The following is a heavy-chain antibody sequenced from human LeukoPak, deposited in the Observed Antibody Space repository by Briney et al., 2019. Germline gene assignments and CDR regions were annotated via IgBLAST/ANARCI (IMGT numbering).Heavy chain of an antibody. D-gene: IGHD2-8*01. Sequence: GGSLRLSCAASGFNFGGHYMSWVRQAPGKGPEWISYVSGNGGDIAYADSVKGRFTISRDNSKNTLYLQMNSLRAEDTAVYYCARDGRVLMVYVGGNWFDPWGQGTLVTVSS. J-gene: IGHJ5*02. CDR1: GFNFGGHY. CDR3: ARDGRVLMVYVGGNWFDP. CDR2: VSGNGGDI. V-gene: IGHV3-11*04.